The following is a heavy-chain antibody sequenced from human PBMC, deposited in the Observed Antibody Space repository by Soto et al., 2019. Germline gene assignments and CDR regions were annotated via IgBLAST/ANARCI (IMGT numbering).Heavy chain of an antibody. Sequence: QVQLQESGPRLVKPSQTLSLSCAVSGGSIISASYSWNWIRQSPGRGLEWIGHIYSSGSTYYNPSLKSRVSVSVDTSNNQLSLKLTSVTAADPAVYFCAREDASRIERWFDAWGQGILVTVSS. D-gene: IGHD6-6*01. V-gene: IGHV4-31*11. J-gene: IGHJ5*02. CDR1: GGSIISASYS. CDR2: IYSSGST. CDR3: AREDASRIERWFDA.